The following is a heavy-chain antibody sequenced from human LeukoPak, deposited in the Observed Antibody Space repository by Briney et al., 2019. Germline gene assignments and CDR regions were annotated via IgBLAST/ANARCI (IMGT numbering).Heavy chain of an antibody. CDR2: IYYSGST. CDR3: ARHYYDSSDSYSFDY. CDR1: GGSISSYY. J-gene: IGHJ4*02. D-gene: IGHD3-22*01. Sequence: SETLSLTCTVSGGSISSYYWSWIREPPGKGLEWIGYIYYSGSTNYNPSLKSRVTISVDTSKNQFSLKLSSVTAADTAVYYCARHYYDSSDSYSFDYWGQGTLVTVSS. V-gene: IGHV4-59*08.